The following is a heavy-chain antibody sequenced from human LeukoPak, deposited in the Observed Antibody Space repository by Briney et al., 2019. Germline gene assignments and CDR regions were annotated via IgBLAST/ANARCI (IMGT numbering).Heavy chain of an antibody. CDR1: GYTFPSYD. CDR3: AIQPNYGDYTFDP. J-gene: IGHJ5*02. D-gene: IGHD4-17*01. Sequence: ASVKLSCKASGYTFPSYDINWVRQATGQGLEWMGWMNPNSGNTGYAQKFQGRVTITRNTSISTAYMELSSLRSEDTAVYYCAIQPNYGDYTFDPWGQGTLVTVSS. V-gene: IGHV1-8*03. CDR2: MNPNSGNT.